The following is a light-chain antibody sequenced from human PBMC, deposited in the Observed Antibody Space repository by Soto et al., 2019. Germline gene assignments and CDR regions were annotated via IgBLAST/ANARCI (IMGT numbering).Light chain of an antibody. Sequence: EIVMTQSPATLSVSPGERAILSCRASQSISINVAWYQQKPGQAPRLLIYAASNRATGVPARFSGSWSGTEFTLTITSLQPEDFAVYYCQQYGSSLITFGQGTRLEIK. CDR1: QSISIN. V-gene: IGKV3-15*01. CDR2: AAS. CDR3: QQYGSSLIT. J-gene: IGKJ5*01.